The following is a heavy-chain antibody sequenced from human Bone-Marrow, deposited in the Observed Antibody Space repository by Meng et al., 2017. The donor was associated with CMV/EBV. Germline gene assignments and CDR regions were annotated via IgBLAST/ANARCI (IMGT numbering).Heavy chain of an antibody. Sequence: ASVKVSCKASGYTFTGYYMHWVRQAPGQGLEWMGWINPNSGGTNYAQKFQGRVTMTRDTSISTAYMELSRLRSDDTAMYYCAIDCSSTSCYTGRGYYYYYGMDVWGQGTTVTVSS. D-gene: IGHD2-2*02. J-gene: IGHJ6*02. CDR1: GYTFTGYY. CDR3: AIDCSSTSCYTGRGYYYYYGMDV. V-gene: IGHV1-2*02. CDR2: INPNSGGT.